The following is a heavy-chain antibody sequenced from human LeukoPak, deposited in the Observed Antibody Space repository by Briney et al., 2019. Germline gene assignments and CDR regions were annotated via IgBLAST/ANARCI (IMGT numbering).Heavy chain of an antibody. CDR3: ARDKEFSYYYDSSGYGLFNY. D-gene: IGHD3-22*01. CDR1: GFTFSSYG. CDR2: ISYDGSNK. J-gene: IGHJ4*02. Sequence: GGSLRLSCAASGFTFSSYGMHWVRQAPGKGLEWVAVISYDGSNKYYADSVRGRFTISRDNSKNTLYLQMNSLRAEDTAVYYCARDKEFSYYYDSSGYGLFNYWAREPWSPSPQ. V-gene: IGHV3-30*03.